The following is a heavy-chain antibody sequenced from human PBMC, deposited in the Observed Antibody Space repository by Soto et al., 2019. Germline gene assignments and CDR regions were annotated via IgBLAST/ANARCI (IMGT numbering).Heavy chain of an antibody. CDR3: ARDQIAGTYYFDY. J-gene: IGHJ4*02. D-gene: IGHD6-13*01. V-gene: IGHV1-46*01. CDR2: INPSGGST. CDR1: GYTFSIHY. Sequence: ASVKVSCKASGYTFSIHYMHCVLQSPGQWLEWMGVINPSGGSTTYAQRFLGRVTMTRDMSTSTVYMELSSLRSEDTAAYYCARDQIAGTYYFDYWGQGTLVTVSS.